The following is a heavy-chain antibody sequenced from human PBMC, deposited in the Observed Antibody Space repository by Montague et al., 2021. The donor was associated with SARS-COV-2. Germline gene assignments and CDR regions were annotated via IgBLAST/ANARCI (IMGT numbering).Heavy chain of an antibody. CDR3: ARDASSANSPANNWFDS. CDR2: RSTSGST. Sequence: SETLSLTCSVSGGSITTYYWSWVRQPAGKGLEWIGRRSTSGSTNYNPSLKSRGTMSLDTSKNQVSLKLSSVTAADTAVYYCARDASSANSPANNWFDSWGQGTLVTVSS. J-gene: IGHJ5*01. CDR1: GGSITTYY. V-gene: IGHV4-4*07. D-gene: IGHD4/OR15-4a*01.